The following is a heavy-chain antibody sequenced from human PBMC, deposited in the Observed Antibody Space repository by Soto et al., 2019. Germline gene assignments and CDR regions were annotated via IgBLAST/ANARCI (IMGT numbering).Heavy chain of an antibody. D-gene: IGHD3-22*01. CDR1: GFTFSSYA. CDR3: AKVRSMIVVVITLFDY. Sequence: GGSLRLSCAASGFTFSSYAMSWVRQAPGKGLEWVSAISGSGGSTYYADSVKGRFTISRDNSKNTLYLQMNSLRAEDTAVYYCAKVRSMIVVVITLFDYWGQGTLVTVSS. J-gene: IGHJ4*02. V-gene: IGHV3-23*01. CDR2: ISGSGGST.